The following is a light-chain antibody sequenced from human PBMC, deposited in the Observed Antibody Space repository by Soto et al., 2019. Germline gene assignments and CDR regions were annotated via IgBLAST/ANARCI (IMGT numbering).Light chain of an antibody. CDR3: HPYGSSPQA. CDR1: QSLSNNIY. Sequence: TALTQSTSTLSLSPREKATLSYRASQSLSNNIYLAWYQQKPGQAPRLLIYGASSRATGIPDRFTGSGSGTDFTLTISRLEPEEFAVFYCHPYGSSPQAFRQGTNV. CDR2: GAS. J-gene: IGKJ1*01. V-gene: IGKV3-20*01.